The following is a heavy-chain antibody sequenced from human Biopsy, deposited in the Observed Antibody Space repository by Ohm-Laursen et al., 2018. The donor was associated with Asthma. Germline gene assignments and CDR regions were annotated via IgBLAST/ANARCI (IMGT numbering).Heavy chain of an antibody. Sequence: SLRLSCTAFGFVFRSHAMHWVRQAPGKGLEWVALITYDGSKTIYGDSVRGRFTVSRDSSTNTLYLQMSSPRPEDTAVYYCARTFHFWSPYHAEHYQLWGQGTLVTVPS. D-gene: IGHD3-3*02. CDR3: ARTFHFWSPYHAEHYQL. CDR2: ITYDGSKT. V-gene: IGHV3-30*15. CDR1: GFVFRSHA. J-gene: IGHJ1*01.